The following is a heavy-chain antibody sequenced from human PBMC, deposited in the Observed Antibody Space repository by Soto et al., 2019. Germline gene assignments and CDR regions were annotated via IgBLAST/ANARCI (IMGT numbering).Heavy chain of an antibody. CDR1: GDTFSSYA. CDR3: ARCHIGGGDCYSRPSEDDY. V-gene: IGHV1-69*01. CDR2: IIPIFGTA. Sequence: QVQLVQSGAEVKKPGSSVKVSCKASGDTFSSYAITWVRQAPGQGLEWMGGIIPIFGTATYAQKFQGRIAITAAESTTTAYMELSSLRSEDTAVYYCARCHIGGGDCYSRPSEDDYWGQGTLVTVSS. J-gene: IGHJ4*02. D-gene: IGHD2-21*02.